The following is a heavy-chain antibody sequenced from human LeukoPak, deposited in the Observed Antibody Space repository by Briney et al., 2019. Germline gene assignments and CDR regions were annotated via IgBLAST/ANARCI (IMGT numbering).Heavy chain of an antibody. CDR3: VRDRELNY. J-gene: IGHJ4*02. Sequence: SETLSLTCTVSGGSISSYYWSWIRQPPGKGLEWIGEINHSGSTNYNPSLKSRVTISVDTSKNQFSLKLSSVTAADTAVYYCVRDRELNYWGQGTLVTVSS. D-gene: IGHD1-7*01. CDR2: INHSGST. CDR1: GGSISSYY. V-gene: IGHV4-34*01.